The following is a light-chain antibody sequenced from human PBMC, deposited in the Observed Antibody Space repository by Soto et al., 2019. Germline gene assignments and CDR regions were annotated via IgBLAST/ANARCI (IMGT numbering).Light chain of an antibody. CDR1: SGSVSSSLY. CDR3: VLYMGSGIWV. CDR2: GTN. Sequence: QTVVTQEPSFSVSPGGTVTLTCGLTSGSVSSSLYPSWYQQTPGQAPRTLIYGTNTRSSGVPDRFSGSILGNKAALTITGAQADDESDYYCVLYMGSGIWVFGGGTKL. J-gene: IGLJ3*02. V-gene: IGLV8-61*01.